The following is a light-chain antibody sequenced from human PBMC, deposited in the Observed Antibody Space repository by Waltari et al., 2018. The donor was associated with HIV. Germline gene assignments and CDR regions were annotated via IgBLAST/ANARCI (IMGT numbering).Light chain of an antibody. J-gene: IGKJ4*01. V-gene: IGKV1-39*01. CDR1: QSISTY. CDR2: AAS. Sequence: IQMTQSPSSLSASVGDRVTITCRASQSISTYLNWYQQKPGEAPKLLIYAASSLQSGVPSRFSGSGSGTDFTLTISNLQPEDFAIYYCQQSYRTLTFGGGTKMDIK. CDR3: QQSYRTLT.